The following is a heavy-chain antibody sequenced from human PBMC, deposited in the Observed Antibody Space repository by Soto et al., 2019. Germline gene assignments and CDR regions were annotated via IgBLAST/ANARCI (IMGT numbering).Heavy chain of an antibody. V-gene: IGHV3-30*18. CDR2: ILYDGSNK. D-gene: IGHD4-17*01. J-gene: IGHJ4*02. CDR3: AKDRGALRWSEEHYYFDF. Sequence: QVPLVESGGGVVQPGRSLRPSCAASTFTFSSYGMHWVRQAPGKGLEWVAVILYDGSNKYYADSVKGRFSISRDNSKSTLYLQMNSLKPEDTAVYYCAKDRGALRWSEEHYYFDFWGQGTLVAVSS. CDR1: TFTFSSYG.